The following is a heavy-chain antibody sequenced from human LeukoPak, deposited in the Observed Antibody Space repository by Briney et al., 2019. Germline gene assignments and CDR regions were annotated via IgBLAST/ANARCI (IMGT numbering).Heavy chain of an antibody. V-gene: IGHV4-4*02. CDR2: VHHSGGT. J-gene: IGHJ4*02. CDR1: GGSITSNH. D-gene: IGHD2-21*01. CDR3: ARHGGHYQSDD. Sequence: KPSETLSLTCTVSGGSITSNHWSWVRQPPGKGLEWIGQVHHSGGTSYNPSLRSRVTISIDKSENQFSLKLNSVTAADTAAYYCARHGGHYQSDDWGQGTLVTVSS.